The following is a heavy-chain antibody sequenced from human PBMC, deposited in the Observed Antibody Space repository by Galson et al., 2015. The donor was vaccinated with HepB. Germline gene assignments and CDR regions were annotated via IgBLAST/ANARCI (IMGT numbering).Heavy chain of an antibody. V-gene: IGHV3-23*01. J-gene: IGHJ4*02. Sequence: SLRLSCAASGFTFSSYAMSWVRQAPGKGLEWVSGISGSGRNTYSADSVKGRFTISRDNSRNTVNLQMNRLRAEDTAVYYCAKDYDSSGYFLNHFDNWGQGTPVTVSS. CDR3: AKDYDSSGYFLNHFDN. CDR2: ISGSGRNT. D-gene: IGHD3-22*01. CDR1: GFTFSSYA.